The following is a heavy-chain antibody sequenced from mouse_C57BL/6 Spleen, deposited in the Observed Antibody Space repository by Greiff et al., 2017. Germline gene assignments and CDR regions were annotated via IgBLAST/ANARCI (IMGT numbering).Heavy chain of an antibody. CDR3: TDYGSTHYFDY. J-gene: IGHJ2*01. D-gene: IGHD1-1*01. Sequence: VQLQQSGAELVRPGASVKLSCTASGFNIKDYYMHWVKQRPEQGLEWIGRIDPEDGDTEYAPKFQGKATMTADTSSNTAYLQLSSLTSEDTAVYYCTDYGSTHYFDYWGQGTTLTVAS. CDR1: GFNIKDYY. V-gene: IGHV14-1*01. CDR2: IDPEDGDT.